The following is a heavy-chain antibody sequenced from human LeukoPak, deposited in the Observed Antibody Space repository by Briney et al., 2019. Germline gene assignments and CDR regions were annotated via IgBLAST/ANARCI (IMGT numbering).Heavy chain of an antibody. D-gene: IGHD3-3*01. CDR3: ARGVLRFLEWLPTLDY. CDR2: IYTSGST. CDR1: GGSIGSGSYY. J-gene: IGHJ4*02. Sequence: SQTLSLTCTVSGGSIGSGSYYWSWIRQPAGKGLEWIGRIYTSGSTNYNPSLKSRVTISVDTSKNQFSLKLSSVTAADTAVYYCARGVLRFLEWLPTLDYWGQGTLITVSS. V-gene: IGHV4-61*02.